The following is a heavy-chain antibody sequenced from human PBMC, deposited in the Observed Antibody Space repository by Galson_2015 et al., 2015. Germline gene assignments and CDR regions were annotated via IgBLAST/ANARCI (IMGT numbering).Heavy chain of an antibody. J-gene: IGHJ4*02. CDR3: AREGRLRRSYFDY. CDR2: INPSGGST. Sequence: SVKVSCKASGYTFTSYYMHWVRQAPGQGLEWMGIINPSGGSTSYAQKFQGRVTMTRGTSTSTVYMELSSLRSEDTAVYYCAREGRLRRSYFDYWGQGTLVTVSS. V-gene: IGHV1-46*01. CDR1: GYTFTSYY.